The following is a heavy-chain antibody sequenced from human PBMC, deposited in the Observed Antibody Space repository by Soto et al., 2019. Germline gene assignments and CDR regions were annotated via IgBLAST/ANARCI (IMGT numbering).Heavy chain of an antibody. D-gene: IGHD3-10*01. CDR3: VHTRGPGNSAWFDA. V-gene: IGHV2-5*04. CDR2: IYWNDDR. Sequence: QITLKESGPSLLKPTQTLTLTCTFSGFSLSTGPAGVGWIRQPPGKALEWLALIYWNDDRRYSPSLKSRLTITKDTSKDQVVLTMTDMDPVDTGTYDCVHTRGPGNSAWFDAWGQGTLVTVSS. J-gene: IGHJ5*02. CDR1: GFSLSTGPAG.